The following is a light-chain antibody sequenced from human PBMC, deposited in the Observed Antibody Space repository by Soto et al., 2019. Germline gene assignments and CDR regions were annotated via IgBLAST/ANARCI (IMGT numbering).Light chain of an antibody. V-gene: IGKV1-33*01. J-gene: IGKJ4*01. CDR3: HQYHSLPLT. CDR2: DAS. Sequence: DIKMTQSPSSPSAASGAMITITCQARQDISNSISWYQQRPGKAPKLVIHDASTLETGVPSRLSGSGSGTEFTFTITTLQSEDIATYYCHQYHSLPLTFGGGTKVDI. CDR1: QDISNS.